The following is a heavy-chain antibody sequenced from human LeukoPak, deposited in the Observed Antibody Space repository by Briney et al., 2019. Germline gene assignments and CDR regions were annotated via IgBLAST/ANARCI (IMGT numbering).Heavy chain of an antibody. CDR1: GFTFSSYA. J-gene: IGHJ3*02. CDR2: ISSSSTAI. D-gene: IGHD2-2*01. CDR3: AKDIFCSSTSCLYDAFDI. V-gene: IGHV3-48*04. Sequence: GGSLRLSCAASGFTFSSYAMNWVRQAPGKGLEWVSYISSSSTAIYYTDSVKGRFTISRDNSKNSLYLQMNSLRTEDTALYYCAKDIFCSSTSCLYDAFDIWGQGTMVTVSS.